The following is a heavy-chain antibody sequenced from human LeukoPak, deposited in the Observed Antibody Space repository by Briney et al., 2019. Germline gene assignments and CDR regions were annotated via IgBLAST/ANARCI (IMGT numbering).Heavy chain of an antibody. Sequence: PSAALSLTCTVSGGSISNYSWNWIRQPPGQSLHWIGCIYYSGSTNYNPSLKSRVTISVDTSKNQFSLKLSSMTAADTAVYYCARSDCSTTSCVAYYGMDVWGQGTTVTVSS. CDR2: IYYSGST. CDR1: GGSISNYS. CDR3: ARSDCSTTSCVAYYGMDV. D-gene: IGHD2-2*01. J-gene: IGHJ6*02. V-gene: IGHV4-59*08.